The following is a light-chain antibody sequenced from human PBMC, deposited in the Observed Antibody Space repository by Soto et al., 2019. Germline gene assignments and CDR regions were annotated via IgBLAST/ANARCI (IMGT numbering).Light chain of an antibody. CDR1: QSISGW. Sequence: DIQMTQSPSTLSASVGDRVTITCRASQSISGWLAWYQQKPGKAPNLLIFDASSLESGVPSRFSGSGSGTEVTLTISSLQPDDFATYYCQHYNDYPYTFGQGTKLEIK. CDR3: QHYNDYPYT. CDR2: DAS. J-gene: IGKJ2*01. V-gene: IGKV1-5*01.